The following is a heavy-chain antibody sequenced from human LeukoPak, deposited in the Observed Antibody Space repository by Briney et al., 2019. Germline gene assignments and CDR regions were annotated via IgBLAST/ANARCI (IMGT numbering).Heavy chain of an antibody. CDR2: IYYSGST. Sequence: SETLSLTCAVYGGSFSGYYWSWIRQPPGKGLEWIGYIYYSGSTNYNPSLKSRVTISVDTSKNQFSLKLSSVTAADTAVYYCARHVGGYSGSYYVIDYWGQGTLVTVSS. J-gene: IGHJ4*02. CDR1: GGSFSGYY. D-gene: IGHD1-26*01. CDR3: ARHVGGYSGSYYVIDY. V-gene: IGHV4-59*08.